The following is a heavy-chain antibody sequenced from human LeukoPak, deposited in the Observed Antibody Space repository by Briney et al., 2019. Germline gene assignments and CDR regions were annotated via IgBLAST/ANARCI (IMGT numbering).Heavy chain of an antibody. J-gene: IGHJ3*02. CDR3: ARLPANYYYDSAEDQRDAFDI. D-gene: IGHD3-22*01. CDR1: GGSISSYY. V-gene: IGHV4-59*01. CDR2: IYYSGST. Sequence: PSETLSLTCTVSGGSISSYYWSWIRQPPGKGLEWIGYIYYSGSTNYNPSLKSRVTISVDTSKNQFSLKLSSVTAADTAVYYCARLPANYYYDSAEDQRDAFDIGGQGTMVTVSS.